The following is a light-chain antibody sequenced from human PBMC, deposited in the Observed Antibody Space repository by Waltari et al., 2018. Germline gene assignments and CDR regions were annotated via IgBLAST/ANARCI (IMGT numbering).Light chain of an antibody. CDR3: QQRSNWPPRYT. V-gene: IGKV3-11*01. CDR1: QSGSSTY. J-gene: IGKJ2*01. Sequence: DIVLTQSSATLSLSPGERATLSCRASQSGSSTYFAWYQQKPGQAPRLLIYDASNRATGVPARFSGSGSGTDFTLTISSLEPEDFAVYYCQQRSNWPPRYTFGQGTKLEIK. CDR2: DAS.